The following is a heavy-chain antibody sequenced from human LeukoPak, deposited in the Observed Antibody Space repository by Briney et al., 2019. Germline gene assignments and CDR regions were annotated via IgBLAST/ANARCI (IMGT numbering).Heavy chain of an antibody. CDR1: GFTFSDRY. CDR2: TRNKANSYTT. V-gene: IGHV3-72*01. D-gene: IGHD6-6*01. J-gene: IGHJ5*02. Sequence: GVSLRLSCAASGFTFSDRYMAWVRQAPGKGLEWVGRTRNKANSYTTEYAASVKGRFTISRDDSKNSLYLQMNSLRAEDTAVYYCARVRYSSSSHWFDPWGQGTLVTVSS. CDR3: ARVRYSSSSHWFDP.